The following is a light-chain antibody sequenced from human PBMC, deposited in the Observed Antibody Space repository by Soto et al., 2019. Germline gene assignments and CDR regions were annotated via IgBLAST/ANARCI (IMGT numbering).Light chain of an antibody. CDR1: SSDVGGYNY. CDR2: EVN. V-gene: IGLV2-8*01. J-gene: IGLJ1*01. Sequence: QSVLTQPPSASGSPGQSVTISCTGTSSDVGGYNYVSWYQQYPGKVPKLMIYEVNKRPSGVPDRFSGSKSGNTASLTVSGLQAEDEADYYCTSSAGGNNVFGTGTKLTVL. CDR3: TSSAGGNNV.